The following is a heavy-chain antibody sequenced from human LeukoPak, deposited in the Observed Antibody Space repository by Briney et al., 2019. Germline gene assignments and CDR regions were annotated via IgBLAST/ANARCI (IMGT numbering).Heavy chain of an antibody. D-gene: IGHD3-22*01. V-gene: IGHV4-59*01. J-gene: IGHJ4*02. Sequence: SETLSLPCTVSGGSISSYYWNWIRQPPGKGPEWIGCISDTGTTKYNPAFKSRVAISVDTSKNQFSLKLTSVTAADTAVYFCATGYYEPFEKWGQGTLVSVSS. CDR3: ATGYYEPFEK. CDR2: ISDTGTT. CDR1: GGSISSYY.